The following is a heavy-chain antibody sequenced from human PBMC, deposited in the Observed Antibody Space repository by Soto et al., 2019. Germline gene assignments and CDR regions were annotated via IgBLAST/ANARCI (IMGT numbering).Heavy chain of an antibody. Sequence: ASETICLTSTVSGASRSSYAWTWIRQKPGRGLEWIGFTFYSGSAYYSPSLKSRATISIDASKNEISLRLTSVTAADTGVYYCASHEYSSSSGYYYYGMDVWGQGTTVTVSS. CDR1: GASRSSYA. CDR3: ASHEYSSSSGYYYYGMDV. J-gene: IGHJ6*02. CDR2: TFYSGSA. V-gene: IGHV4-59*01. D-gene: IGHD6-6*01.